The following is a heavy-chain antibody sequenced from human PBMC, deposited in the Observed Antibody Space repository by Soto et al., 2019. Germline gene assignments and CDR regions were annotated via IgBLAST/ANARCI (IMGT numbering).Heavy chain of an antibody. CDR3: ASMVRGVRGADY. Sequence: QLQLQESGSGLVKPSQTLSLTCAVSGGSISSGGYSWSWIRQPPGKGLEWIGYIYHSGSTYYNPSRKSRVTFSVDRSKNQFSLKLSSVTAADTAVDYCASMVRGVRGADYWGQGTMVTVSS. J-gene: IGHJ4*02. D-gene: IGHD3-10*01. CDR1: GGSISSGGYS. CDR2: IYHSGST. V-gene: IGHV4-30-2*01.